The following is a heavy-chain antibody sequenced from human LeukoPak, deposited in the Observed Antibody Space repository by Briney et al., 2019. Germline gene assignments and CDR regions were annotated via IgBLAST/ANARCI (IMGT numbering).Heavy chain of an antibody. CDR2: VSGSGGST. D-gene: IGHD4-23*01. CDR1: GFTFSSSA. V-gene: IGHV3-23*01. J-gene: IGHJ4*02. CDR3: AKASLTTVVTSFDY. Sequence: GGSLRLSCAASGFTFSSSAMTWVRQAPGKGLEWVSTVSGSGGSTYYADSVKGRFTISRDNSKNTLYLQMNSLRAEDTAVYYCAKASLTTVVTSFDYWGQGTLVTVSS.